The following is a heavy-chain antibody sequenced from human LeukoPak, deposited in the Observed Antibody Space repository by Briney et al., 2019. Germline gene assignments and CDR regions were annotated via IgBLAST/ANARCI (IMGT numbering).Heavy chain of an antibody. CDR1: GFTFSTYE. CDR3: ATNFGP. CDR2: ISSSGDTI. J-gene: IGHJ5*02. Sequence: GGSRRLSCAASGFTFSTYEMNWVRQAPGKGLEWVSYISSSGDTIYYADSVRGRFTISRDNAENSLYLQMNSLRAEDTAIYYCATNFGPWGQGTLVTVSS. D-gene: IGHD3-3*01. V-gene: IGHV3-48*03.